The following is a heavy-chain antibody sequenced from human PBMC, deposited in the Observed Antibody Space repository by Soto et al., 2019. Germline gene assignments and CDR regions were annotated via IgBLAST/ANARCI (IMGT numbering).Heavy chain of an antibody. D-gene: IGHD2-15*01. CDR2: IYWDDDK. Sequence: QITLKESGPTLVKPTQTLTLTCTFSGFSLSTSGVGVGWIRQPPGKALEWLALIYWDDDKRYSPSLKSRLTITKDTSKNQVVLTMTNMDPVDTATYYCAYFQGIGGRLYAFDIWGQGTMVTVSS. CDR3: AYFQGIGGRLYAFDI. CDR1: GFSLSTSGVG. V-gene: IGHV2-5*02. J-gene: IGHJ3*02.